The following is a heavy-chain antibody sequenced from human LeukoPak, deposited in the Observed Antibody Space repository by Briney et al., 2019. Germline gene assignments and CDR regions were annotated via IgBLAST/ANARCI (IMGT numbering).Heavy chain of an antibody. CDR2: SNPSGGST. Sequence: ASVKVSCKAFGYIFANFYMHWVRQAPGQGLEWMGTSNPSGGSTTYARNFQGRVTMIRDTSTSTVYMELSSLRSEDTAVYFCARETMVRGVTNWFDPWGQGTLVTVSS. CDR3: ARETMVRGVTNWFDP. D-gene: IGHD3-10*01. CDR1: GYIFANFY. J-gene: IGHJ5*02. V-gene: IGHV1-46*01.